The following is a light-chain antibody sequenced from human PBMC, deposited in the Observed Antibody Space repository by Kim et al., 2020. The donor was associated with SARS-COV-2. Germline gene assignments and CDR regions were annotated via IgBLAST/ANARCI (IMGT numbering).Light chain of an antibody. Sequence: AIQMTQSPFTLSASVGDRVTITCRASHDIKNDLGWYQQKPGKAPKLLIYGSSTLQSGVPSRFSDSGSDTDFTLTISSLQPEDFATYYCQQGYTTPFTFGHGTKVDS. CDR2: GSS. V-gene: IGKV1-6*01. J-gene: IGKJ3*01. CDR1: HDIKND. CDR3: QQGYTTPFT.